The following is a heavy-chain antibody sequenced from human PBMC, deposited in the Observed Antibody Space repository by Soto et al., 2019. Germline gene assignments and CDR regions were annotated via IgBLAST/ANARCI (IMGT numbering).Heavy chain of an antibody. Sequence: ASVKVSCKASGYTLTSYGISWVRQAPGQGLEWMGWISAYNGNTNYAQKLQGRVTMTTDTSTSTAYMELRSLRSDDTAVYYCARKDGYNPYYYYGMDVWGQGTTVTVSS. V-gene: IGHV1-18*01. CDR1: GYTLTSYG. CDR3: ARKDGYNPYYYYGMDV. J-gene: IGHJ6*02. D-gene: IGHD5-12*01. CDR2: ISAYNGNT.